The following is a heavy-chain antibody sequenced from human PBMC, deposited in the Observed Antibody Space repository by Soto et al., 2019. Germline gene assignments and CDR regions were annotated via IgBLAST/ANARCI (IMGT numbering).Heavy chain of an antibody. CDR3: ARRGAVAPSDAFDM. V-gene: IGHV5-51*01. D-gene: IGHD6-19*01. J-gene: IGHJ3*02. Sequence: GESLKISCKGSGFSFTSYCIGWVRQMPWKCLEWMGIIYPGDSDTRYSPSFQGKVTISADKSISTAYLQWSSLKASDTAMYYCARRGAVAPSDAFDMWGQGKMVTVSS. CDR1: GFSFTSYC. CDR2: IYPGDSDT.